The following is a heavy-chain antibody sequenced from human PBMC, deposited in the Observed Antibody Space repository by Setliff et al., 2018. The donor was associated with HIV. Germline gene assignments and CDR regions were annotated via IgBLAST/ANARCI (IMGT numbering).Heavy chain of an antibody. CDR3: ARARLLGGFLS. V-gene: IGHV4-59*01. D-gene: IGHD7-27*01. CDR2: FYYGGST. J-gene: IGHJ5*02. Sequence: SETLSLTCSVSGDSIGTYYWNWIRQTPGKRLEWIGFFYYGGSTDYNPALKNRVAISVDTSRNRVSLKMTSVTAADTAVYYCARARLLGGFLSWGRGALVTAPQ. CDR1: GDSIGTYY.